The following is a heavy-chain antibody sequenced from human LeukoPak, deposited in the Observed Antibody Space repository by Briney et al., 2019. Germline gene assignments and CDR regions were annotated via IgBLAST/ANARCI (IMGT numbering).Heavy chain of an antibody. CDR3: ARGWLAETTVVTPYNY. V-gene: IGHV1-3*01. CDR2: ISAGNGNT. D-gene: IGHD4-23*01. Sequence: ASVTVSCKASGYTFTSYAIHWVRQAPGQRLEWMGWISAGNGNTKYSQNFQGRVTFISNTSATTAFMELSSLRSEDAAVYYCARGWLAETTVVTPYNYWGQGTLVTVSS. CDR1: GYTFTSYA. J-gene: IGHJ4*02.